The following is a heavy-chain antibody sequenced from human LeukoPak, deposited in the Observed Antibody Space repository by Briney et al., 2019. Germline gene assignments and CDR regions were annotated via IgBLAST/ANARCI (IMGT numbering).Heavy chain of an antibody. J-gene: IGHJ6*03. CDR2: MNPNSGNT. Sequence: ASVKVSCKASGYTFTSYDINWVRQATGQGLEWMGWMNPNSGNTGYAQKFQGRVTITADKSTSTAYIELSSLRSEDTAVYYCARGGYYDILTGYYNYYYYMDVWGKGTTVTVSS. CDR3: ARGGYYDILTGYYNYYYYMDV. V-gene: IGHV1-8*03. D-gene: IGHD3-9*01. CDR1: GYTFTSYD.